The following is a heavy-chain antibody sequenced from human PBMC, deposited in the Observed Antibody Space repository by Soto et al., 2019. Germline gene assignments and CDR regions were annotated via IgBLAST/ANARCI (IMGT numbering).Heavy chain of an antibody. CDR3: ARANSSSSITCDY. J-gene: IGHJ4*02. D-gene: IGHD6-6*01. V-gene: IGHV4-30-4*01. CDR2: IYYSGST. CDR1: GGSISSGDYY. Sequence: QVQLQESGPGLVKPSQTLSLPCTVSGGSISSGDYYWSWIRQPPGKGLEWIGSIYYSGSTYYNPSLKSRVTISVDTSNNQFSLKLSSVTAADTAVYYCARANSSSSITCDYWGQGTLVTVSS.